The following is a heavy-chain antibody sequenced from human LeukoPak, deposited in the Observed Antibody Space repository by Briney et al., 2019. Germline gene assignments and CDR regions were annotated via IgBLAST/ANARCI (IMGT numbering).Heavy chain of an antibody. CDR3: ARVTGYMTEDYFDY. V-gene: IGHV4-39*07. CDR2: IYHSGST. CDR1: GGSISSSSYY. J-gene: IGHJ4*02. D-gene: IGHD6-13*01. Sequence: SETLSLTCTVSGGSISSSSYYWGWIRQPPGKGLEWIGSIYHSGSTNYNPSLKSRVTISVDTSKNQFSLRLSSVTAADTAVYYCARVTGYMTEDYFDYWGQGTLITVSS.